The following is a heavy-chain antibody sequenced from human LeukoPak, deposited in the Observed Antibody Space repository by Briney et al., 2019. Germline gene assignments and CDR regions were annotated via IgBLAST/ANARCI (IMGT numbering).Heavy chain of an antibody. CDR1: GYTFTSYY. Sequence: ASVKVSCKASGYTFTSYYMHWVRQVPGQRLEWMGWINAGNGNTQYSQAFQGRVTISRDTSASTAYMVLSSLTAADMAVYYCARGDSSGPGGYWGQGTLASVSS. CDR2: INAGNGNT. V-gene: IGHV1-3*03. CDR3: ARGDSSGPGGY. D-gene: IGHD3-22*01. J-gene: IGHJ4*02.